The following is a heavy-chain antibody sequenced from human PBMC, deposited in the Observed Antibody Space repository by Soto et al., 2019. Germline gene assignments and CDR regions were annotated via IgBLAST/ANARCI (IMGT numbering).Heavy chain of an antibody. V-gene: IGHV4-34*01. Sequence: PSETLSLTCAVYGGSVNGYYWNWVRQPPGKGLEWIGEINNTGGTHYNPSLKSRVTMSVDTSKNQFSLRLSSLTASDTAIYYCATRITVFGLLIPPFDPWGQGTQVTFSS. CDR2: INNTGGT. CDR1: GGSVNGYY. J-gene: IGHJ5*02. D-gene: IGHD3-3*01. CDR3: ATRITVFGLLIPPFDP.